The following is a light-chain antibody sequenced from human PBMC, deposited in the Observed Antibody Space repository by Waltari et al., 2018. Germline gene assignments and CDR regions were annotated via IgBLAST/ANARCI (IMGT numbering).Light chain of an antibody. V-gene: IGLV2-14*01. Sequence: QSALTQPASVSGSPGQSITISCTGTSSDVGGYNYVSWYQQHPGKAPKLMIFDVSKRPPGVSKRFSGSKSGNTASLTISGLHAEDEADYYCSSYTSSSSYVFGTGTKVTVL. CDR2: DVS. CDR1: SSDVGGYNY. J-gene: IGLJ1*01. CDR3: SSYTSSSSYV.